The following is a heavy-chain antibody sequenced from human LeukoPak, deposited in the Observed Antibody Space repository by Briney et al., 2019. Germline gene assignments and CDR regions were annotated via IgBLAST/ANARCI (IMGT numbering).Heavy chain of an antibody. CDR1: GFTFSSYA. J-gene: IGHJ3*02. V-gene: IGHV3-30-3*01. CDR2: ISYDGSNK. Sequence: GGSLRLSCAASGFTFSSYAMHWVRQAPGKGLEWVAVISYDGSNKYYADSVKGRFTISRDNSKNTLYLQMNSLRAEDTAVYYCARGPFMGAFDIWGQGTMVTVSS. D-gene: IGHD3-10*01. CDR3: ARGPFMGAFDI.